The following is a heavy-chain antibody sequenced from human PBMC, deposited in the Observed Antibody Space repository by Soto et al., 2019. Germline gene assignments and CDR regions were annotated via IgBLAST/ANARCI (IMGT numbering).Heavy chain of an antibody. J-gene: IGHJ5*02. Sequence: ESGGGLVQPGGSLRLSCAASGFTFSSYAMHWVRQAPGKGLEYVSAISSNGGSTYYANSVKGRFTISRDNSKNTLYLQMGSLRAEDMAVYYCARDAYYDILIGGALFDPWGQGTLVTVSS. CDR1: GFTFSSYA. CDR3: ARDAYYDILIGGALFDP. CDR2: ISSNGGST. V-gene: IGHV3-64*01. D-gene: IGHD3-9*01.